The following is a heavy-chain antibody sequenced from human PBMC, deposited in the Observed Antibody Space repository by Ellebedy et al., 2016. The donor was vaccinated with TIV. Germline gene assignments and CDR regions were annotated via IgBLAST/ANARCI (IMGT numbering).Heavy chain of an antibody. CDR1: GYTFTSYY. D-gene: IGHD5-12*01. Sequence: ASVKVSCKASGYTFTSYYMHWVRQAPGQGLEWMGIINLSGGATSYAQKFQGRVTMTTDTSTSTAYMELRNLRSDDTAVYYCARRYSGYDGAFDIWGQGTMVTVSS. J-gene: IGHJ3*02. V-gene: IGHV1-46*01. CDR3: ARRYSGYDGAFDI. CDR2: INLSGGAT.